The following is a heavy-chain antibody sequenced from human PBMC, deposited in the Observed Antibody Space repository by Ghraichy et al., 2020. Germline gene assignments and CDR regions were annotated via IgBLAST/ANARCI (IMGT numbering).Heavy chain of an antibody. D-gene: IGHD6-13*01. Sequence: SGPTLVKPTQTLTLTCTFSGFSLSTSGMCVSWIRQPPGKALEWLARIDWDDDTYYSTSLKTRLTISKDTSKNQVVLTMTNMDPVDTAMYYCARIRVAAAGIGSYYFDYWGQGTLVTVSS. CDR1: GFSLSTSGMC. J-gene: IGHJ4*02. CDR2: IDWDDDT. CDR3: ARIRVAAAGIGSYYFDY. V-gene: IGHV2-70*11.